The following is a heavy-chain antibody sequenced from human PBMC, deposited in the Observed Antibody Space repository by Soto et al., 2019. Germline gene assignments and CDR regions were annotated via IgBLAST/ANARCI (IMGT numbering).Heavy chain of an antibody. CDR3: ARVPRSYPREDYYGMDV. Sequence: SETLSLTCTVSGGSVSSGSYYWSWIRQPQGKGLEWIGYIYYSGSTNYNPSLKSRVTISVDTSKNQFSLKLSSVTAADTAVYYCARVPRSYPREDYYGMDVWGQGTTVTVSS. D-gene: IGHD1-26*01. J-gene: IGHJ6*02. CDR1: GGSVSSGSYY. CDR2: IYYSGST. V-gene: IGHV4-61*01.